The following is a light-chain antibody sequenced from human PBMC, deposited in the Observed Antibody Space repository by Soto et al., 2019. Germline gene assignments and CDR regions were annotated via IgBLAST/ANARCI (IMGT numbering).Light chain of an antibody. V-gene: IGKV1-33*01. J-gene: IGKJ4*01. CDR3: QHYDHLPPLS. Sequence: DIQMTQSPSSLSASVGDRVTITCQASQDIRNYLNWYQQKPGKAPNLLIYDASNLRAGVPSRFSGSESGTEFTFTTSSLQQGYISTYYCQHYDHLPPLSFGGGTKVEIK. CDR2: DAS. CDR1: QDIRNY.